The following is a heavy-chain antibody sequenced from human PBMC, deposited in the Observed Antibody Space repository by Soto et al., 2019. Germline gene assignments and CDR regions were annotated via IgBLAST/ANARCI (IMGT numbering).Heavy chain of an antibody. CDR1: GFTFSSYS. J-gene: IGHJ6*03. CDR2: ISSSSSYI. CDR3: ARVFRISDYYYYYMDV. V-gene: IGHV3-21*01. Sequence: GGSLRLSCAASGFTFSSYSMNWVRQATGKGLEWVSSISSSSSYIYYADSVKGRFTISRDNAKNSLYLQMNSLRAEDTAVYYCARVFRISDYYYYYMDVWGKGTTVTVSS. D-gene: IGHD2-15*01.